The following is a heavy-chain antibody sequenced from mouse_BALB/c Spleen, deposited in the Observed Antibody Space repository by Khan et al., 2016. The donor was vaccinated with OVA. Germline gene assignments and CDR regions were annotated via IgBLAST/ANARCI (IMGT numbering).Heavy chain of an antibody. J-gene: IGHJ2*01. CDR3: ARDRIDY. CDR2: IIPTSGYT. V-gene: IGHV1-7*01. Sequence: QVQLKESGAELAKPGASVKMSCKASGYTFTTYWMYWVKQRPGQGLEWIGYIIPTSGYTDYNQKFKNKATLTADKSSSTAYMQLSSLTSDDSAVYYCARDRIDYWGQGTTLTVSS. CDR1: GYTFTTYW.